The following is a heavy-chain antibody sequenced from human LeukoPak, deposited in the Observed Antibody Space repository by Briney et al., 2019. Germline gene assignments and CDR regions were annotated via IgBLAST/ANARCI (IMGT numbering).Heavy chain of an antibody. J-gene: IGHJ4*02. CDR1: GFTFSSYE. CDR3: ARSAAAGRIVATFDY. CDR2: ISYDGSNK. V-gene: IGHV3-30*04. D-gene: IGHD5-12*01. Sequence: GGSLRLSCAASGFTFSSYEMNWVRQAPGKGLEWVALISYDGSNKYYADSVKGRFTISRDKSKNTLYLQMNSLRGEDTAVYYCARSAAAGRIVATFDYWGQGTLVTVSS.